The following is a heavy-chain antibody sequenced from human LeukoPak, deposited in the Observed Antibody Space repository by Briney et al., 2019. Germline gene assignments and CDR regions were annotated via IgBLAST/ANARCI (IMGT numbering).Heavy chain of an antibody. V-gene: IGHV3-30*18. D-gene: IGHD2-15*01. Sequence: GGSLRLSCTASGFTFNSHGMHWVRQAPGKGLEWVALISYEGSNIKYADSVKGRFTISRDNSKNTLYLQMNSLRAEETALYYCAKPGFCSGGSCYSFHFDYWGQGTLVTVSS. J-gene: IGHJ4*02. CDR1: GFTFNSHG. CDR3: AKPGFCSGGSCYSFHFDY. CDR2: ISYEGSNI.